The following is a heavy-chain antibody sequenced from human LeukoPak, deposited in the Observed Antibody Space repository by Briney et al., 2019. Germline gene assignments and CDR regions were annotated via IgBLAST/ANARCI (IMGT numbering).Heavy chain of an antibody. CDR3: ARKDGGRDGMDV. V-gene: IGHV1-2*02. J-gene: IGHJ6*02. CDR2: LNPNTLVT. CDR1: GYTFTDYY. Sequence: GASVNVSCRASGYTFTDYYMHWVRQAPGQGLEWMGWLNPNTLVTKYAQHFQGRVSMTWDTSISTGYMDLHSLTSDDTAVYYCARKDGGRDGMDVWGQGTTVTVSS. D-gene: IGHD2-15*01.